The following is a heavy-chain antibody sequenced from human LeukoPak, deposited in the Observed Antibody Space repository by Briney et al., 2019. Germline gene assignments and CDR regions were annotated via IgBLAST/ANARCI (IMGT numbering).Heavy chain of an antibody. D-gene: IGHD3-10*01. V-gene: IGHV3-23*01. Sequence: GGSLRLSCAASGFTLRNYAMSWVRQAPGKGLEWVSSIGAGDKYTYYADSVKGRFTISRDNSKNTLYLQMNSLRAGDTAVYYCAKEDTYYYGSGSFSDYWGQGTLVTVSS. CDR2: IGAGDKYT. CDR1: GFTLRNYA. J-gene: IGHJ4*02. CDR3: AKEDTYYYGSGSFSDY.